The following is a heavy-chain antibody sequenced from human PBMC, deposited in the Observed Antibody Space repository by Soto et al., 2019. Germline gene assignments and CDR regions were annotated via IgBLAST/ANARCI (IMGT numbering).Heavy chain of an antibody. Sequence: SETLSLTCSVSGGSIKSFYWSWIPPPPGKGLEGIGYIYYSGSTNYNPSLKSRVTISVDTSKNQFSLRLSSVTAADTAVYFCARSVAVPGAHIDYWGQGTQVTVSS. D-gene: IGHD6-19*01. V-gene: IGHV4-59*01. CDR3: ARSVAVPGAHIDY. J-gene: IGHJ4*02. CDR2: IYYSGST. CDR1: GGSIKSFY.